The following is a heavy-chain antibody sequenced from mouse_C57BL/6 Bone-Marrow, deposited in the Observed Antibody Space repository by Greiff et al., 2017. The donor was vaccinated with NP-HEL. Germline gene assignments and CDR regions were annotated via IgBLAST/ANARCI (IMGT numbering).Heavy chain of an antibody. J-gene: IGHJ3*01. V-gene: IGHV1-64*01. CDR1: GYTFTSYW. CDR2: LHPNSGST. D-gene: IGHD2-3*01. CDR3: AVWRGWLLLFAY. Sequence: VQLQQPGAELVKPGASVKLSCKASGYTFTSYWMHWVKQRPGQGLEWIGMLHPNSGSTYYNEKFKSKATLTVDKTSSTAYMQLSSLTSEESAVYYCAVWRGWLLLFAYWGQGTLVTVSA.